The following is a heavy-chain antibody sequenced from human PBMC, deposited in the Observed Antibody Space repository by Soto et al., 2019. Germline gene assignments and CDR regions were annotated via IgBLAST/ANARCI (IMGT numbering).Heavy chain of an antibody. V-gene: IGHV1-2*04. CDR3: ARVFNKERSVYPLYYYVMDV. Sequence: GASVKVSCKASGYTFTGYYMHWVRQAPGQGLEWMGWINPNSGGTNYAQKFQGWVTMTRDTSISTAYMELSRLRSDDTAVYYCARVFNKERSVYPLYYYVMDVWGKGTTVT. CDR1: GYTFTGYY. D-gene: IGHD3-3*01. CDR2: INPNSGGT. J-gene: IGHJ6*04.